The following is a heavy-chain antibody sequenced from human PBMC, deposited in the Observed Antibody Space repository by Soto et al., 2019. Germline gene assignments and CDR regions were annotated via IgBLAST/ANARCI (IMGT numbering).Heavy chain of an antibody. D-gene: IGHD2-8*02. CDR3: AHMLTGTGGHFDN. V-gene: IGHV2-5*02. J-gene: IGHJ4*02. CDR2: IFWDDDR. CDR1: WFSLSTSGVA. Sequence: XGPTLATPAQTLTLTCSFAWFSLSTSGVAVGWIRQPPEKALEWLALIFWDDDRRYSPSLKSRLTITKDTSKNQVVLTLTNMDPVDTATYYCAHMLTGTGGHFDNWGQGTLVTVSS.